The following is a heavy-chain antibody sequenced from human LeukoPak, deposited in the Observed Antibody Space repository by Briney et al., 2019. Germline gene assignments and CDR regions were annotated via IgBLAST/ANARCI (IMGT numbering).Heavy chain of an antibody. CDR1: GFTFSDYT. CDR2: IRSSGLYT. CDR3: ARASSIDY. J-gene: IGHJ4*02. D-gene: IGHD3-10*01. V-gene: IGHV3-21*01. Sequence: GGSLRLSYAASGFTFSDYTMNWVRQAPGKGLEWVSSIRSSGLYTYYADSVKGRFTISRDNAKNSLYLQMNSLTAEDTAVYYCARASSIDYWGQGTLVTVSS.